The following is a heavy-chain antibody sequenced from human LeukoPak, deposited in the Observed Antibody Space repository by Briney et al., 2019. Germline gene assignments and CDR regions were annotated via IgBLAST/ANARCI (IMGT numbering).Heavy chain of an antibody. D-gene: IGHD6-25*01. V-gene: IGHV3-30-3*01. CDR3: ASYSSARIDY. J-gene: IGHJ4*02. CDR1: GFTFSSYA. CDR2: ISYDGSNK. Sequence: GGSLRLSCAASGFTFSSYAMHWVRQAPGKGLEWVAVISYDGSNKYYADSVKGRFTISRDNSKNTLYPQMNSLRAEDTAVYYCASYSSARIDYWGQGTLVTVSS.